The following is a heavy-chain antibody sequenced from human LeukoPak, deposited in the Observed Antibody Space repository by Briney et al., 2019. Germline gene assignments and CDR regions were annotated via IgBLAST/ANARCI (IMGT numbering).Heavy chain of an antibody. D-gene: IGHD2-2*01. Sequence: GGSLRLSCAASGFTFSSYAMSWVRQAPGKGLEWVPAISGSGGSTYYADSVKGRFTISRDNSKNTLYLQMNSLRAEDTAVYYCAKDGEGYCSSTSCKRAYYGMDVWGKGTTVTVSS. CDR3: AKDGEGYCSSTSCKRAYYGMDV. J-gene: IGHJ6*04. CDR2: ISGSGGST. CDR1: GFTFSSYA. V-gene: IGHV3-23*01.